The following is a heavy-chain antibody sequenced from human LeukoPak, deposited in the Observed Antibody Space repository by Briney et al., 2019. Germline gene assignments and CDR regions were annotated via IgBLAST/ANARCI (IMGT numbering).Heavy chain of an antibody. D-gene: IGHD5-18*01. J-gene: IGHJ4*02. CDR3: ARGLYSYGYRD. V-gene: IGHV4-34*01. CDR2: INHSGST. CDR1: GFTFSNAW. Sequence: GSLRLSCAASGFTFSNAWMSWVRQPPGKGLEWIGEINHSGSTNYNPSLKSRVTISVDTSKNQFSLKLSSVTAADTAVYYCARGLYSYGYRDWGQGTLVTVSS.